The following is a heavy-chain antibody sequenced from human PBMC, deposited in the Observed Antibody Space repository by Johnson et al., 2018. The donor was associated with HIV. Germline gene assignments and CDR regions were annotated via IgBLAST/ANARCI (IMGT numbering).Heavy chain of an antibody. D-gene: IGHD6-6*01. CDR2: ITSSGTII. Sequence: QMLLVESGGGLVKPGGSLRLSCAASGFTFSDYYMSWIRQAPGKGLEWVSSITSSGTIIHYADSVKGRFTVSRDNAKNSLYLVMNSLRAEDTAVYFCASEVEYSILGGIWGQGTVVTVSS. J-gene: IGHJ3*02. V-gene: IGHV3-11*04. CDR1: GFTFSDYY. CDR3: ASEVEYSILGGI.